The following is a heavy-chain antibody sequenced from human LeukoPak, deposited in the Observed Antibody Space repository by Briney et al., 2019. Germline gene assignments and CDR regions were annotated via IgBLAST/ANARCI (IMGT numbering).Heavy chain of an antibody. D-gene: IGHD6-13*01. V-gene: IGHV1-69*13. Sequence: GASVKGSCKASGGTFSSYAISWVRQAPGQGLEWMGGFMPILGTSNYAQKFQGRVTITADESTSTAYMELSSLRSEDTAVYYCARDRPPGYSSSWSHNGNWFDPWGQGTLVTVSS. CDR3: ARDRPPGYSSSWSHNGNWFDP. CDR1: GGTFSSYA. CDR2: FMPILGTS. J-gene: IGHJ5*02.